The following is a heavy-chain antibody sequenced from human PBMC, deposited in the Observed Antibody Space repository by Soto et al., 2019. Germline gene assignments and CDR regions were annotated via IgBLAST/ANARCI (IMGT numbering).Heavy chain of an antibody. CDR3: AGDGDGSSWPFDF. CDR2: ISSSSSTI. D-gene: IGHD6-13*01. V-gene: IGHV3-48*01. J-gene: IGHJ4*02. CDR1: GFTFSYYN. Sequence: EVHLVESGGGLVQPGGSLRLSCAASGFTFSYYNMNWVRQAPARGLGWVSYISSSSSTIYYADSVKGRFTISRDNASNSLYLQMNSLRAEDTAVYYCAGDGDGSSWPFDFWGQGTLVTVSS.